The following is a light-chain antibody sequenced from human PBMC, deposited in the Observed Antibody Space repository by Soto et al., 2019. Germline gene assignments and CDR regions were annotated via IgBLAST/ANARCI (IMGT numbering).Light chain of an antibody. CDR1: SGHNNYA. CDR2: ITSDGTY. CDR3: QTWDTGIL. V-gene: IGLV4-69*01. J-gene: IGLJ3*02. Sequence: HLVLTQSPFASASLGASVKLTCTLSSGHNNYAIAWHQQQPGKGPRYLIKITSDGTYTKGDGVPHRFSGSRSGAERSLTISSLQPDDEADYYCQTWDTGILFGGGTKVTVL.